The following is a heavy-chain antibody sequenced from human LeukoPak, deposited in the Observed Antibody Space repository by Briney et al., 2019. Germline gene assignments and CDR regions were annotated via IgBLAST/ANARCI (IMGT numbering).Heavy chain of an antibody. D-gene: IGHD1-1*01. CDR3: ARDRGTWNDDGFDY. CDR1: DDSITMYY. V-gene: IGHV4-59*12. J-gene: IGHJ4*02. CDR2: VDHTGST. Sequence: SETLSLTCTVSDDSITMYYWTWIRQPPGKGLEWIGYVDHTGSTKFNPSLNGRVSISRDTSNNFFSLKLSSVTAADTAVYYCARDRGTWNDDGFDYWGQGTLVTVSS.